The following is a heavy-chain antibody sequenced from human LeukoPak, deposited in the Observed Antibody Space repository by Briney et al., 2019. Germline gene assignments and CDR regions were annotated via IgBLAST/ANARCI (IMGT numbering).Heavy chain of an antibody. V-gene: IGHV4-39*01. CDR1: GGSISSSSYY. J-gene: IGHJ4*02. D-gene: IGHD3-22*01. CDR3: ARYYYDSSGYYSGNYFDY. CDR2: IYYSGST. Sequence: PSETLSLTCTVSGGSISSSSYYWGWIRQPPGKGLEWIGSIYYSGSTYYNPSLKSRVTISVDTSKNQFSLKLSSVTAADTAVYYCARYYYDSSGYYSGNYFDYWGQGTLVTVSS.